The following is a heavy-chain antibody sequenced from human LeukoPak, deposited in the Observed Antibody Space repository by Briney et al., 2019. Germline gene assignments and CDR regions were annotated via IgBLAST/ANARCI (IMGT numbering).Heavy chain of an antibody. D-gene: IGHD3-3*01. V-gene: IGHV1-18*01. J-gene: IGHJ4*02. CDR1: GYTFTSYG. CDR2: ISAYNGNT. Sequence: ASVKVSCKASGYTFTSYGISWVRQAPGQGLEWMGWISAYNGNTNYAQKLQGRVTMTTDTSTSTAYMELRSLRSDDTAVYYCARDLYYDFWSGYWGGSYFDYWGQGTLVTVSS. CDR3: ARDLYYDFWSGYWGGSYFDY.